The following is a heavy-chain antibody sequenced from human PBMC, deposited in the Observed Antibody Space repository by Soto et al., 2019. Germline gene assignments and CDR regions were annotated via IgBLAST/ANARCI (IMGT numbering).Heavy chain of an antibody. CDR3: ARGLYYDILTGYDWFDP. Sequence: ASVKVSCKASGGTFSSYAISWVRQAPGQGLEWMGGIIPIFGTANYAQKFQGRVTITADESTSTAYMELSSLRSEDTAVYYCARGLYYDILTGYDWFDPWGQGTLVTV. CDR1: GGTFSSYA. CDR2: IIPIFGTA. V-gene: IGHV1-69*13. J-gene: IGHJ5*02. D-gene: IGHD3-9*01.